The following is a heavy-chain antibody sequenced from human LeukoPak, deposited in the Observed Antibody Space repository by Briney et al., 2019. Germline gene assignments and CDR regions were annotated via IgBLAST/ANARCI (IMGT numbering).Heavy chain of an antibody. CDR1: GGSISSSSYY. CDR3: ARLGVYAILFDP. D-gene: IGHD2-8*01. Sequence: SETLSLTCTVSGGSISSSSYYWGWIRQPPGKGLEWIGSIYYSGSTYYNPSLKSRVTISVDTSKNQFSLKLSSVTAADTAVYYCARLGVYAILFDPWGQGTLVTVSS. CDR2: IYYSGST. J-gene: IGHJ5*02. V-gene: IGHV4-39*01.